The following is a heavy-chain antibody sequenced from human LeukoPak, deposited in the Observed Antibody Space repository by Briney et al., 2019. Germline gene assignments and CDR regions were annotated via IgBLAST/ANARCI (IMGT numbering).Heavy chain of an antibody. CDR1: GGSFSGYY. CDR2: INHSGST. CDR3: ARVGGITMIVVLIGDAFDI. Sequence: SETLSLTCAVYGGSFSGYYWSWIRQPPGKGLEWIGEINHSGSTNYNPSLKSRVTISVDTSKNQFSLKLNSVAAADTAVYYCARVGGITMIVVLIGDAFDIWGQGTMVTVSS. V-gene: IGHV4-34*01. J-gene: IGHJ3*02. D-gene: IGHD3-22*01.